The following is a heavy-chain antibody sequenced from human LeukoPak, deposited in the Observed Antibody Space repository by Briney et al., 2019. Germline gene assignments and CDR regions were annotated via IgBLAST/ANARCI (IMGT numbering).Heavy chain of an antibody. J-gene: IGHJ4*02. D-gene: IGHD6-19*01. CDR3: AKEPYSSGWYPRFDY. CDR2: IRYDGSNK. Sequence: GGSLRLSCAASGFTFSSYGMHWVRQAPGKGLEWVAFIRYDGSNKYYADSVKGRLTISRDNSKNTLYLQMNSLRAEDTAVYYCAKEPYSSGWYPRFDYWGQGTLVTVSS. V-gene: IGHV3-30*02. CDR1: GFTFSSYG.